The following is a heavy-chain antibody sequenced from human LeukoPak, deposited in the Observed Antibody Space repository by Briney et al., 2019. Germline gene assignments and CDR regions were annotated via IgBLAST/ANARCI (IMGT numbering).Heavy chain of an antibody. Sequence: PSETLSLTCTVSGGSISSYYWSWIRQPPGKGLEWIGYIYYSGSTNYNPSLKSRVTISVDTSKNQFSLKLSSVTAADTAVYYCARGLPVDWYFDLWGRGTLVTVSS. J-gene: IGHJ2*01. CDR2: IYYSGST. CDR1: GGSISSYY. D-gene: IGHD5-18*01. V-gene: IGHV4-59*01. CDR3: ARGLPVDWYFDL.